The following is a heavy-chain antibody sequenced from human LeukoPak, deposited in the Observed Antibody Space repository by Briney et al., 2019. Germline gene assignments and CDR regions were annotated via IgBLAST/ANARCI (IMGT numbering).Heavy chain of an antibody. CDR2: ISGSGGST. J-gene: IGHJ5*02. CDR3: ARARKSGGITMIRGVKDRGWFDP. D-gene: IGHD3-10*01. V-gene: IGHV3-23*01. CDR1: GFTFSSYA. Sequence: GGSLRLSCAASGFTFSSYAMSWVRQAPGKGLEWVSAISGSGGSTYYADSVKGRFTISRDNSKNTLYLQMNSLRAEDTAVYYCARARKSGGITMIRGVKDRGWFDPWGQGTLVTVSS.